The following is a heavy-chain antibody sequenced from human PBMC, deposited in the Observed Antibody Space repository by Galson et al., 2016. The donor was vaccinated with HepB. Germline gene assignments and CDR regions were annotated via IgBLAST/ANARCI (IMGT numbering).Heavy chain of an antibody. CDR3: VNGDYSKKDFYHYGLDV. J-gene: IGHJ6*02. Sequence: SETLSLTCTVSGASFSTSGHYWGWIRHPPGRGLEWIGTILYSGSTYYNPSLNSRVTISVDTSKNRFPLHLSSVTAADTAVYFCVNGDYSKKDFYHYGLDVWGQGTTVTVSS. CDR1: GASFSTSGHY. V-gene: IGHV4-39*01. D-gene: IGHD4-23*01. CDR2: ILYSGST.